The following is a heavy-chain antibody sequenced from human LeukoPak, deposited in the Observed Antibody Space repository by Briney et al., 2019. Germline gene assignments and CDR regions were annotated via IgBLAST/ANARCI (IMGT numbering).Heavy chain of an antibody. J-gene: IGHJ4*02. CDR3: TRVRNGDPGEWYFDY. CDR1: DASLSRYY. V-gene: IGHV4-59*01. CDR2: IYYSGST. D-gene: IGHD2-8*01. Sequence: SETLSLTRTDSDASLSRYYWGWMRQPPGKGLEWTGYIYYSGSTNYNPSLKSRVTTSVDTSKNQFSLKLSAVTAADTAVYYCTRVRNGDPGEWYFDYWGQGALVTVSS.